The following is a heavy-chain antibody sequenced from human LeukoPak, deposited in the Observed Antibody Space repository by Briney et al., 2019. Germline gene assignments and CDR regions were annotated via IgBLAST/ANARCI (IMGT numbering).Heavy chain of an antibody. J-gene: IGHJ4*02. CDR2: INPNSGGT. D-gene: IGHD5-12*01. V-gene: IGHV1-2*02. Sequence: ASVKVSCKASGYTFTGYYMHWVRQAPGQGLEWMGWINPNSGGTNYAQKFQGRVTMTRDTSISTAYMELSRLRSDDTAVYYCARVGKWLRSGYFDYWGQGTLVTVSS. CDR3: ARVGKWLRSGYFDY. CDR1: GYTFTGYY.